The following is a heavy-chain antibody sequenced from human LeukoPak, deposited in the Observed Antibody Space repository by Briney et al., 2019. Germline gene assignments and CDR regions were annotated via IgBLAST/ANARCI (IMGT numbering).Heavy chain of an antibody. Sequence: SETLSLTCAVYGGSFRGYYWSWIRQPPGKGLEWIGEINHSGSTNYNPSLKSRVTISVDTSKNQFSLKLSSVTAADTAVYYCAGSGYIDYWGQGTLVTVSS. CDR1: GGSFRGYY. CDR3: AGSGYIDY. D-gene: IGHD2-15*01. V-gene: IGHV4-34*01. J-gene: IGHJ4*02. CDR2: INHSGST.